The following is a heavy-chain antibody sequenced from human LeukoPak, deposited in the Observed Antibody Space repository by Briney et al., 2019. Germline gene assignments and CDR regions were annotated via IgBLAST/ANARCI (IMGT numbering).Heavy chain of an antibody. Sequence: PSETLSLTCAVYGGSFSGYYWSWIRQPPGKGLEWIGEINHSGSTNYNPSLRSRVTISVDTSKNQLSLKLSSVTAADTAVYYCARGDSIYYDSSGYSYWGQGTLVTVSS. V-gene: IGHV4-34*01. J-gene: IGHJ4*02. CDR2: INHSGST. CDR1: GGSFSGYY. CDR3: ARGDSIYYDSSGYSY. D-gene: IGHD3-22*01.